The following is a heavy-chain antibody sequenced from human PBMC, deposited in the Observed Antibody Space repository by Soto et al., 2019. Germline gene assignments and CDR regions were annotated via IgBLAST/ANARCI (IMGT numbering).Heavy chain of an antibody. J-gene: IGHJ4*02. CDR1: GDSVSSNSAA. V-gene: IGHV6-1*01. Sequence: SQTLSLTCAISGDSVSSNSAAWNWIRQSPSRGLEWLGRTYYRSKWYNDYAVSVKSRITINPDTSKNQFSLQLNSVTPEDTAVYYCARDLARSSSWYRMYYFDYWGQGTLVTVPQ. D-gene: IGHD6-13*01. CDR2: TYYRSKWYN. CDR3: ARDLARSSSWYRMYYFDY.